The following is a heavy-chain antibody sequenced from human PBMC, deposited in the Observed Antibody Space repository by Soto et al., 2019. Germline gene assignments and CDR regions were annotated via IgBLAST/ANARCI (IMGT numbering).Heavy chain of an antibody. CDR2: IFSNDEK. Sequence: SGPTLVNPTETLTLTCTVSGFSLSNARMGVSWIRQPPGKALEWLAHIFSNDEKSYSTSLKSRLTISKDTSKSQVVLTMTNMDPVDTATYYCARTHCSSTSCTYYYYYGMDVWGQGTTVTVSS. J-gene: IGHJ6*02. V-gene: IGHV2-26*01. CDR1: GFSLSNARMG. D-gene: IGHD2-2*01. CDR3: ARTHCSSTSCTYYYYYGMDV.